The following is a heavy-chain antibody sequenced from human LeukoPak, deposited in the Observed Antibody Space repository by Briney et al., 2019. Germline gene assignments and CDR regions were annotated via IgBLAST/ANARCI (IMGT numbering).Heavy chain of an antibody. CDR2: NYNSGTT. D-gene: IGHD6-13*01. CDR1: GGSISTYY. Sequence: SETLSLTCDVSGGSISTYYWSWIRQPPRTGLEWIGYNYNSGTTNYNPSLRSRVTVSVDRSKNQFSLRLTSVTAADTAVYYCARERASAGPHFDHWGRGILVTVSS. CDR3: ARERASAGPHFDH. V-gene: IGHV4-59*01. J-gene: IGHJ4*02.